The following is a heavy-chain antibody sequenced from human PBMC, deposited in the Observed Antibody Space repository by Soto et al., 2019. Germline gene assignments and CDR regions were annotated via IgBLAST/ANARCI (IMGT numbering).Heavy chain of an antibody. CDR1: GFTFSSYG. CDR2: ISHDGTRK. Sequence: QVQLVESGGGVVQPGRSLRLSCAASGFTFSSYGVHWVRQAPSRGLEWVAVISHDGTRKHYGDSVKGRFTISRDNSQNTLYLHMDSLRAEDKAVYYCVKDRRTEAYGMEVWGQGTTVTVSS. V-gene: IGHV3-30*18. J-gene: IGHJ6*02. D-gene: IGHD2-21*01. CDR3: VKDRRTEAYGMEV.